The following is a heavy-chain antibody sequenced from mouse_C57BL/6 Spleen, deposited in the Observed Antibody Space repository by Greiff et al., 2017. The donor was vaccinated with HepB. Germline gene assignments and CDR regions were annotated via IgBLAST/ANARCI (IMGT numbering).Heavy chain of an antibody. D-gene: IGHD3-3*01. CDR1: GFTFSDYY. V-gene: IGHV5-16*01. CDR3: ARASLGTGYFDY. J-gene: IGHJ2*01. CDR2: INYDGSST. Sequence: EVQLVESEGGLVQPGSSMKLSCTASGFTFSDYYMAWVRQVPEKGLEWVANINYDGSSTYYLDSLKSRFIISRDNAKNILYLQMSSLKSEDTATYYCARASLGTGYFDYWGQGTTLTVSS.